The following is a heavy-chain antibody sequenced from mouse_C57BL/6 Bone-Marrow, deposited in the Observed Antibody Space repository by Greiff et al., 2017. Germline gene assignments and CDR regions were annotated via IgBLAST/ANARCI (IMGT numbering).Heavy chain of an antibody. J-gene: IGHJ4*01. D-gene: IGHD1-1*01. V-gene: IGHV3-6*01. Sequence: EVQLMESGPGLVKPSQSLSLTCSVTGYSITSGYYWNWIRQFPGNKLEWMGYISYDGSNNYNPSLKNRISITRDTSKNQFFLKLNSVTTEDTATYYCARAVGYAMDYWGQGTSVTVSS. CDR2: ISYDGSN. CDR3: ARAVGYAMDY. CDR1: GYSITSGYY.